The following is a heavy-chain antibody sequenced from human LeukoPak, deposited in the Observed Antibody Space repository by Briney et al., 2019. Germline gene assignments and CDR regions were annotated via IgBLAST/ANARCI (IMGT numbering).Heavy chain of an antibody. J-gene: IGHJ4*02. CDR2: ISWNSGNI. D-gene: IGHD1-26*01. V-gene: IGHV3-9*03. CDR1: GFTFDDYA. CDR3: AKDFHSGSYGWGVDY. Sequence: GGSLRLSCAASGFTFDDYAMHWVRQAPGKGLEWVSGISWNSGNIGYADSVKGRFTISRDNAKNSLFLQMNSLRAEDMALYYCAKDFHSGSYGWGVDYWGQGTLVTVSS.